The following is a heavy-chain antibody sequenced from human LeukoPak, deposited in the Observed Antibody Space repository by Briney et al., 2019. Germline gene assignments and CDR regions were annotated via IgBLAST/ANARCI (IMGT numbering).Heavy chain of an antibody. CDR1: GYTFTGYY. CDR3: ASTLGATNGAFDI. D-gene: IGHD1-26*01. J-gene: IGHJ3*02. V-gene: IGHV1-2*02. CDR2: INPNSGGT. Sequence: GASVKVSCKASGYTFTGYYMHWVRQAPGQGLEWMGWINPNSGGTNYAQKFQGRVTMTRDTSISTAYMELSRLRSDDTAVYYCASTLGATNGAFDIWGQGTMVTVSS.